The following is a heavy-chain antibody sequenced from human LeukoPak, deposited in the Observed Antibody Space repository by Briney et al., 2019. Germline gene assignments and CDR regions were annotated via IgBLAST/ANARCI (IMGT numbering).Heavy chain of an antibody. V-gene: IGHV3-23*01. CDR1: GSPFSNFA. J-gene: IGHJ4*02. D-gene: IGHD2/OR15-2a*01. CDR3: AKLWPLLNQADY. Sequence: GGSLRLSCAASGSPFSNFAMTWVRQSPGKGLEWVSSISDTGDSTYYANSVKGRFTISRDNSKTTLYLQMNSLRADDTAVYYCAKLWPLLNQADYWGQGALVTVSA. CDR2: ISDTGDST.